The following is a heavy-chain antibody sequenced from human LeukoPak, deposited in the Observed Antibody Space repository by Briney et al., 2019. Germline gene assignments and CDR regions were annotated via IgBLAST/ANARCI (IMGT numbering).Heavy chain of an antibody. Sequence: ASVKVSCKASGYTFTSYDINWVRQATGQGLEWMGWMNPNSGITGYAQKFQGRVTMTRNTSISTAYMELSSLRSEDTAVYYCARYCSGGSCYFNYYYGMDVWGQGTTVTVSS. CDR1: GYTFTSYD. D-gene: IGHD2-15*01. J-gene: IGHJ6*02. CDR3: ARYCSGGSCYFNYYYGMDV. CDR2: MNPNSGIT. V-gene: IGHV1-8*01.